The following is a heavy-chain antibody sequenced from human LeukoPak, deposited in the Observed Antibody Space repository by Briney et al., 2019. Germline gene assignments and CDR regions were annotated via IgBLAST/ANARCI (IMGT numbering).Heavy chain of an antibody. V-gene: IGHV4-59*08. Sequence: SETLSLTCTVSGGSISSYYWSWIWQPPGKGLEWIGYIYYSWSANYNPSLTSRVTISVDTSKNQFSLKVSSVTAADTAVYYCARHPRITMVRGAPGAFDIWGQGTMVTVSS. CDR1: GGSISSYY. CDR2: IYYSWSA. D-gene: IGHD3-10*01. J-gene: IGHJ3*02. CDR3: ARHPRITMVRGAPGAFDI.